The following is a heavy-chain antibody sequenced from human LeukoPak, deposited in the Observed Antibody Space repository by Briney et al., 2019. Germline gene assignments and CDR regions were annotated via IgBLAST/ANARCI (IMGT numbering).Heavy chain of an antibody. CDR3: AGGESRYYFDY. Sequence: GGSLRPSCAASGFTFSSYWMHWVRQAPGKGLVWVSRINSDGSSTSYADSVKGRFTISRDNAKNTLYLQMNSLRAEDTAVYYCAGGESRYYFDYWGQGTLVTVSS. CDR2: INSDGSST. D-gene: IGHD3-16*01. J-gene: IGHJ4*02. CDR1: GFTFSSYW. V-gene: IGHV3-74*01.